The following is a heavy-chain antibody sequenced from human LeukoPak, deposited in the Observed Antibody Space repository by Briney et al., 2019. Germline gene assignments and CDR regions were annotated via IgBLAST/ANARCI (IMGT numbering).Heavy chain of an antibody. CDR2: IYPNSGAT. J-gene: IGHJ4*02. CDR3: GTLLSNGPFDY. CDR1: GYTFTGYY. Sequence: GASVKVSCKASGYTFTGYYMHWVRQAPGLGLEWMGWIYPNSGATKYAQKFQGRVTMTRDTSISTAYMELSGLRSDDTAVYYCGTLLSNGPFDYWGQGSLVTVSS. V-gene: IGHV1-2*02.